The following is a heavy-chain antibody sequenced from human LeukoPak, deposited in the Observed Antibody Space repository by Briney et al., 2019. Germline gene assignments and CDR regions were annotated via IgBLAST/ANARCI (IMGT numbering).Heavy chain of an antibody. D-gene: IGHD5-18*01. CDR1: GYTFTSYD. Sequence: ASVNVSCKASGYTFTSYDMNWVRQATGQGLEWMGWMNPNSGNTGYAQKFQGRVTMTRNTSISTAYMELSSLRSEDTAVYYCARGGLPVRGYWFSTKVWEQYYYYGMDVWGQGTTVTVSS. V-gene: IGHV1-8*01. CDR3: ARGGLPVRGYWFSTKVWEQYYYYGMDV. CDR2: MNPNSGNT. J-gene: IGHJ6*02.